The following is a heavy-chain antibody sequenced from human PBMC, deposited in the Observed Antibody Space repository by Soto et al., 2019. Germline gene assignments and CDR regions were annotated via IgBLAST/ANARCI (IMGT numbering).Heavy chain of an antibody. Sequence: GGSLRLSCAASGFTFSTYWMSWVRQAPGKGLEWVANIKQDGSEKYYVDSVKGRFTISRDNAKNSLYLQMNSLRAEDTAVYHCARDTRSGNYFSPFDCWGQGTLVTVSS. CDR3: ARDTRSGNYFSPFDC. CDR1: GFTFSTYW. D-gene: IGHD1-26*01. CDR2: IKQDGSEK. V-gene: IGHV3-7*03. J-gene: IGHJ4*02.